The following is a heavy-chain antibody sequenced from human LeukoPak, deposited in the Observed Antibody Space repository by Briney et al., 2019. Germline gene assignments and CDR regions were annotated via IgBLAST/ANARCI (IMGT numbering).Heavy chain of an antibody. CDR2: IYYSGST. CDR1: GGSITSYY. V-gene: IGHV4-59*01. D-gene: IGHD1-26*01. CDR3: AIDGTDAFDI. Sequence: SSETLSLTCTVSGGSITSYYWSWIRQPPGKGLEWIGYIYYSGSTNYNPSLKSRVTISVDTSKNQFSLKLSSVTAADTAVYYCAIDGTDAFDIWGQGTMVTVSS. J-gene: IGHJ3*02.